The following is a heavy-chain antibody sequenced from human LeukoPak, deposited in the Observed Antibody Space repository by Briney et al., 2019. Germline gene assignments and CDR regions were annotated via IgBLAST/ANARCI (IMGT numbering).Heavy chain of an antibody. CDR2: IIPIFGTA. CDR3: ARFPPYYYDSSGYYLDP. J-gene: IGHJ5*02. V-gene: IGHV1-69*13. Sequence: ASVKVSCKASGGTFSSYAISWVQQAPGQGLEWMGGIIPIFGTANYAQKFQGRVTITADESTSTAYMELSSLRSEGTAVYYCARFPPYYYDSSGYYLDPWGQGTLVTVSS. CDR1: GGTFSSYA. D-gene: IGHD3-22*01.